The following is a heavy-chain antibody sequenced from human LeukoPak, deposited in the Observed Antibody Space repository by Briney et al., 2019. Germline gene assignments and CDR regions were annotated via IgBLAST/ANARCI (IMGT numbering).Heavy chain of an antibody. CDR1: GFTFSSYA. J-gene: IGHJ4*01. Sequence: GRSLRLSCAASGFTFSSYAMHWVRQAPGKGLEWVAVISYDGSNKYYADSVKGRFTISRDNSKNTLYLQMNSLRAEDTAVYYCARGRDYGDYIFDYWGQEPWSPSPQ. CDR2: ISYDGSNK. V-gene: IGHV3-30*04. CDR3: ARGRDYGDYIFDY. D-gene: IGHD4-17*01.